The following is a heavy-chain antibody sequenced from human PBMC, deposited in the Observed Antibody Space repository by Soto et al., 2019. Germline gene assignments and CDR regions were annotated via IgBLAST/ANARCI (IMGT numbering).Heavy chain of an antibody. CDR2: IDLDIGDT. CDR3: ALEPTGTAGFDY. D-gene: IGHD2-21*02. J-gene: IGHJ4*02. CDR1: GHTFTGHH. V-gene: IGHV1-2*02. Sequence: GASVKVSCKASGHTFTGHHMHWVRQAPGQGLEWMGLIDLDIGDTKYAQKFQGRLTSTSDTSITTAYMELRGLTSDDTAVYYCALEPTGTAGFDYWGQGKLVTVSS.